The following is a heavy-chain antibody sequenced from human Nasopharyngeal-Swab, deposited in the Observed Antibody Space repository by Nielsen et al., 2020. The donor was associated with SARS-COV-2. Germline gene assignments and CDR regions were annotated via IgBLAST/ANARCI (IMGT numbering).Heavy chain of an antibody. Sequence: ASVQVSCKASGYTFTGYYMHWVRQAPAQGLEWMGWISAYNGNTNYAQKLQGRVTMTTDTSTSTAYMELTSLRSDDTAVYYCSRVRIPLTIDAFDIWGQGTMVTVSS. J-gene: IGHJ3*02. V-gene: IGHV1-18*04. CDR1: GYTFTGYY. CDR2: ISAYNGNT. D-gene: IGHD2-2*01. CDR3: SRVRIPLTIDAFDI.